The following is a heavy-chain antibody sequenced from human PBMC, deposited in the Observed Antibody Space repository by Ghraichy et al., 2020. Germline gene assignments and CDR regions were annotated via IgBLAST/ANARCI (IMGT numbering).Heavy chain of an antibody. Sequence: GGSLRLSCAASGFTFSSYSMNWVRQAPGKGLEWVSYISSSSSTIYYADSVKGRFTISRDNAKNSLYLQMNSLRAEDTAVYYCASLLGYCSGGSCYGGFDYWGQGTLVTVSS. D-gene: IGHD2-15*01. CDR3: ASLLGYCSGGSCYGGFDY. V-gene: IGHV3-48*01. J-gene: IGHJ4*02. CDR2: ISSSSSTI. CDR1: GFTFSSYS.